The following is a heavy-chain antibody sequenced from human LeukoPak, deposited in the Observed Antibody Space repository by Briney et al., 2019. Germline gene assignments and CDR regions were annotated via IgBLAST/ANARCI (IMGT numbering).Heavy chain of an antibody. D-gene: IGHD3-10*01. V-gene: IGHV3-11*01. J-gene: IGHJ4*02. CDR1: GFTFSDYY. Sequence: GGSLRLSCAASGFTFSDYYMSWIRQAPGKGLEWVSYISSSGSTIYYADSVKGRFTISRDNAKNSLYLQMNSLRADDTALFYCAKPAYYSDSGSFPTQYYFDYWGQGTLVTVSS. CDR2: ISSSGSTI. CDR3: AKPAYYSDSGSFPTQYYFDY.